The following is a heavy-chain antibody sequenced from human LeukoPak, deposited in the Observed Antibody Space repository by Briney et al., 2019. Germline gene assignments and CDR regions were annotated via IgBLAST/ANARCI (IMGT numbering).Heavy chain of an antibody. J-gene: IGHJ6*03. CDR1: GFTFSSYG. V-gene: IGHV3-7*01. Sequence: GGSLRLSCAASGFTFSSYGMHWVRQAPGKGLEWVANIKQDGSEKYYVDSVKGRFTISRDNAKNSLYLQMNSLRAEDTAVYYCARSPPIAARLYYYYYHYMDVWGKGTTVTVSS. CDR3: ARSPPIAARLYYYYYHYMDV. CDR2: IKQDGSEK. D-gene: IGHD6-6*01.